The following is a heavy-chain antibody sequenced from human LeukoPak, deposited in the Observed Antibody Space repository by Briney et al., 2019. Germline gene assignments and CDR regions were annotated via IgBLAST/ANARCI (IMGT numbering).Heavy chain of an antibody. V-gene: IGHV4-39*01. Sequence: SETLSLTCTVSGGSISSSSYYWGWIRQPPGKGLEWIGSIYYSGSTYYNPSLKSRVTISVDTSKNQFSLKLSSVTAADTAVYYCARRQSSSEDFDRWGQGTLVTVFS. CDR3: ARRQSSSEDFDR. CDR2: IYYSGST. CDR1: GGSISSSSYY. J-gene: IGHJ4*02. D-gene: IGHD6-19*01.